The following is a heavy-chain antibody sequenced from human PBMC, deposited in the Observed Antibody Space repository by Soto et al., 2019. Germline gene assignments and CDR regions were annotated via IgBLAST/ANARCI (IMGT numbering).Heavy chain of an antibody. V-gene: IGHV3-30-3*01. CDR1: GFTFSSYA. CDR3: ARDIAKGNWGGYYYYYGMDV. J-gene: IGHJ6*01. CDR2: ISYDGSNK. D-gene: IGHD3-16*01. Sequence: QVQLVESGGGVVQPGRSLRLSCAASGFTFSSYAMHWVRQAPGKGLEWVAVISYDGSNKYYADSVKGRFTSSRDNSKNTLYLQMNSLRAEDTAVYYCARDIAKGNWGGYYYYYGMDVW.